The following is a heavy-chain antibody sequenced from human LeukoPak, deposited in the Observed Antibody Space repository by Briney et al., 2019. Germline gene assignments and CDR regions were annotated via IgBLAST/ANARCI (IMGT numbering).Heavy chain of an antibody. Sequence: SQTLSLTCAISGDSVSSNSAAWNWIRQSPSRGLEWLGRTYYRFKWYNDYAVSVKSRITINPDTSKNQFSLQLNSVTPEDTAVYYCARDLLIAAAGISDWFDPWGQGTLVTVSS. D-gene: IGHD6-13*01. CDR2: TYYRFKWYN. V-gene: IGHV6-1*01. CDR3: ARDLLIAAAGISDWFDP. J-gene: IGHJ5*02. CDR1: GDSVSSNSAA.